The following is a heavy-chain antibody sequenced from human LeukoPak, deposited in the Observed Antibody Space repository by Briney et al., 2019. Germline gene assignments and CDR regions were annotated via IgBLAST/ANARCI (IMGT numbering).Heavy chain of an antibody. D-gene: IGHD7-27*01. Sequence: VSVKVSCKASGYTFTSYGISWVRQAPGQGLEWMGWISAYNGNTNYAQKLQGRVTMTTDTSTSTAYMELRSLRSDDTAVYYCARASHKTGDFDYWGQGTLVTVSS. J-gene: IGHJ4*02. CDR1: GYTFTSYG. V-gene: IGHV1-18*01. CDR3: ARASHKTGDFDY. CDR2: ISAYNGNT.